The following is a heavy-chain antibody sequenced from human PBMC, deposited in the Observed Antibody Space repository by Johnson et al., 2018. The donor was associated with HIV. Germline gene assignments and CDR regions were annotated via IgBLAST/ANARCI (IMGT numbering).Heavy chain of an antibody. CDR3: ARDSGNDAFDI. CDR1: GFTFSSYA. V-gene: IGHV3-23*04. D-gene: IGHD4-23*01. CDR2: ISGGGGST. Sequence: VQLVESGGGVVQPGRSLRLSCAASGFTFSSYAMSWVRQAPGKELEWVSAISGGGGSTYYAYSVKGRFTISRDNSKNTLYLQMNSLRTEDTAVYYCARDSGNDAFDIWGQGTMVTVSS. J-gene: IGHJ3*02.